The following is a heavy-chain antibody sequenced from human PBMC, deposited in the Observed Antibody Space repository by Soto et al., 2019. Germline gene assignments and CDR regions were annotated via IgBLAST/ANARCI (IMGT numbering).Heavy chain of an antibody. CDR2: IYWDDDK. CDR3: AHIPNYYQYDWFDP. V-gene: IGHV2-5*02. Sequence: QITLKESGPQLVKPTQTLTLTCNFSGFSLTTRGGGVGWIRQPPGKDLACLALIYWDDDKRYSPSLQSRLSITKDTSKNQVVLTMTNVDPVDTATYYCAHIPNYYQYDWFDPWGQGTLVSVSS. CDR1: GFSLTTRGGG. J-gene: IGHJ5*02. D-gene: IGHD3-16*01.